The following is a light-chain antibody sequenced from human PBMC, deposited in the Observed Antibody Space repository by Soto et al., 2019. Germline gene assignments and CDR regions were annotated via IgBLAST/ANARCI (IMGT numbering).Light chain of an antibody. CDR3: ETWDSSLSAEV. J-gene: IGLJ3*02. Sequence: QSVLTQPPSVSAAPGQKVTISCSGSSSNIANNYVSWYQQFPGTAPKLLIYENNKRPSGIPDRFSGSKSDTSATLGITGLQTGDEAVYYCETWDSSLSAEVFGGGTKLTVL. CDR1: SSNIANNY. CDR2: ENN. V-gene: IGLV1-51*02.